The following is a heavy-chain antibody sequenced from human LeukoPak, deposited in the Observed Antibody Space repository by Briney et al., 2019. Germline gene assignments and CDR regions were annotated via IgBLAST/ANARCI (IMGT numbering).Heavy chain of an antibody. V-gene: IGHV1-8*02. CDR1: GYTFTGYY. CDR2: MNPNSGNT. CDR3: ARGPDILTGYYKSHYYYGMDV. D-gene: IGHD3-9*01. J-gene: IGHJ6*02. Sequence: ASVKVSCKASGYTFTGYYMHWVRQATGQGLEWMGWMNPNSGNTGYAQKFQGRVTMTRNTSISTAYMELSSLRSEDTAVYYCARGPDILTGYYKSHYYYGMDVWGQGTTVTVSS.